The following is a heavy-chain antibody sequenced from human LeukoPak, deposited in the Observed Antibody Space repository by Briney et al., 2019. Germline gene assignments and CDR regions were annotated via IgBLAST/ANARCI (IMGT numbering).Heavy chain of an antibody. CDR3: AREEEIVVVPAAIWFDP. D-gene: IGHD2-2*02. J-gene: IGHJ5*02. CDR1: GGTFSSYA. V-gene: IGHV1-69*05. Sequence: GASVKVSCKASGGTFSSYAISWVRQAPGQGLEWMGRIIPIFGTANYAQKFQGRVTITTDESTSTAYMELSSLRSEDTAVYYCAREEEIVVVPAAIWFDPWGQGTLVTVSS. CDR2: IIPIFGTA.